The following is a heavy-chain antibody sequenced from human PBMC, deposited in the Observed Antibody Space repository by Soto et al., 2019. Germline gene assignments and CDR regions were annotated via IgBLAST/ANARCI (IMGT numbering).Heavy chain of an antibody. CDR3: ARGMGMIRRHDS. CDR1: GGSICGGDYS. CDR2: ISYAGTT. V-gene: IGHV4-30-4*01. J-gene: IGHJ4*02. Sequence: QVQLQESGPGLVKPSETLSLTCTVSGGSICGGDYSWTWFRQSPGKGLEGIGNISYAGTTYCKPSVKSRVPIAVDTSNHEFSLSLSSVTATDTAVYYCARGMGMIRRHDSWGQGTLVIVST. D-gene: IGHD3-22*01.